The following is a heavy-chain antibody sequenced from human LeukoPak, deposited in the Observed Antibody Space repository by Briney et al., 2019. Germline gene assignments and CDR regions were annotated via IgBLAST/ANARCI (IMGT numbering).Heavy chain of an antibody. Sequence: PGGSLRLSCEVSGFNFNEYSMHWVRQAPGKGLEWVASITSTSRTIFYADSVQGRFIISRDNAKKTVSLEMNSLRGEDAALYYCARDFPDNTLFYLWGRGTLVSVSS. CDR3: ARDFPDNTLFYL. V-gene: IGHV3-69-1*02. D-gene: IGHD1-14*01. CDR2: ITSTSRTI. J-gene: IGHJ4*02. CDR1: GFNFNEYS.